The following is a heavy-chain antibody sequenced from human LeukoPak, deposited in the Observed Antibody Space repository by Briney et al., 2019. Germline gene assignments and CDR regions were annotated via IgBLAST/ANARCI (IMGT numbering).Heavy chain of an antibody. Sequence: PSETLSLTCTVSGGSISSYYWSWIRQPPGKGLEWIGYIHFSGSTNYNPSLKSRVTVSDDESKNQFSLKLSSVTAADTAVYYCARIFRGAYFDYWGQGTLVTVSS. D-gene: IGHD3-10*01. J-gene: IGHJ4*02. CDR3: ARIFRGAYFDY. V-gene: IGHV4-59*01. CDR1: GGSISSYY. CDR2: IHFSGST.